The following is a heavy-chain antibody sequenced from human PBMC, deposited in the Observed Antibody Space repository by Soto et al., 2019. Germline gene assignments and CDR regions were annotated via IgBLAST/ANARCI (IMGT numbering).Heavy chain of an antibody. CDR3: AKDREGYCSSTSCLYYFDS. V-gene: IGHV3-23*01. J-gene: IGHJ4*02. D-gene: IGHD2-2*01. CDR2: ISNSGST. Sequence: GSLRLSCAASGFTFRNCAMNWVRQAPGRGLEWVSTISNSGSTYYADVVKGRFTISRDISKNTLYLQMSSLRADDTALYYCAKDREGYCSSTSCLYYFDSWGQGTQVTVSS. CDR1: GFTFRNCA.